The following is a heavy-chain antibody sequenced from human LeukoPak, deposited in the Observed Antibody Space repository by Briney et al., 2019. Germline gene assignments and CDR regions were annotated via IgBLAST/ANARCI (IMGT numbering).Heavy chain of an antibody. CDR1: GGSFSGYY. Sequence: SETLSLTCAVYGGSFSGYYWSWIRQPPGKGLEWIGEINHSGSTNYNPSLKSRVTVSVDTSKNQFSLKLSSVTDADTAVYFCAGGTDGYPRIPPDDWGQGTLVTVSS. CDR3: AGGTDGYPRIPPDD. D-gene: IGHD5-24*01. V-gene: IGHV4-34*01. J-gene: IGHJ4*02. CDR2: INHSGST.